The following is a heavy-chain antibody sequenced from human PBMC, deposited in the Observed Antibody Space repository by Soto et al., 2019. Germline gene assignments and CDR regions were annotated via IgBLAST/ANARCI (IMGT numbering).Heavy chain of an antibody. CDR1: GGSIYSTNW. CDR2: IYHGGST. Sequence: QVQLQESGPGLVKPSGTLSLTCAVSGGSIYSTNWWSWVRQPPGKGLEWIGEIYHGGSTNYNPSLXSXXTISVDKPKNQLSLRLRSVTAADTAVYYCARRGWGDNWFDPWGQGTLVTVSS. CDR3: ARRGWGDNWFDP. V-gene: IGHV4-4*02. D-gene: IGHD6-19*01. J-gene: IGHJ5*02.